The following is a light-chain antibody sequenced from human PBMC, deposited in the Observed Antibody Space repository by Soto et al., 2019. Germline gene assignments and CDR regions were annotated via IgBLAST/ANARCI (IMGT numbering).Light chain of an antibody. CDR2: DAS. V-gene: IGKV1-33*01. CDR3: QQYDHLPYT. J-gene: IGKJ2*01. Sequence: DIQMTQSPSSLSASVGDRVTITCQASQDISNYLNWYQQKPGKAPKLLIYDASNLETGVPSRFSGSGSGTDFTSTISRLQPEDIATYYCQQYDHLPYTFGQGTKLEIK. CDR1: QDISNY.